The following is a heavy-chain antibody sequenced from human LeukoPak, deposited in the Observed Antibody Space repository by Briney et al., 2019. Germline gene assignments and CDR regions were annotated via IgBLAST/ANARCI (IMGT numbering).Heavy chain of an antibody. Sequence: SETLSLTCTVCGDSINSYYWSWIRQPPGKGLEWIGYIYYSGSTNYNPSLKSRVTISVDTSKNQFSLKLSSVTAADTAVYYCAGGGYSYGFSFDYWGQGTLVTVSS. D-gene: IGHD5-18*01. CDR1: GDSINSYY. J-gene: IGHJ4*02. CDR2: IYYSGST. CDR3: AGGGYSYGFSFDY. V-gene: IGHV4-59*01.